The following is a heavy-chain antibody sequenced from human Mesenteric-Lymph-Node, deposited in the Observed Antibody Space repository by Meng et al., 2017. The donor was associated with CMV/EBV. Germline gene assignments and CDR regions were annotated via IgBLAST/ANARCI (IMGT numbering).Heavy chain of an antibody. J-gene: IGHJ6*02. D-gene: IGHD3-3*01. CDR3: ARGGFSARTLRFLEWLPSYYYYGMDV. CDR2: ISSSSSYI. CDR1: GFTFSSYS. Sequence: GESLKISCAASGFTFSSYSMNWVRQAPGKGLEWVSSISSSSSYIYYADSVKGRFTISRDNAKNSLYLQMNSLRAEDTAVYYCARGGFSARTLRFLEWLPSYYYYGMDVWGQGTTVTVSS. V-gene: IGHV3-21*04.